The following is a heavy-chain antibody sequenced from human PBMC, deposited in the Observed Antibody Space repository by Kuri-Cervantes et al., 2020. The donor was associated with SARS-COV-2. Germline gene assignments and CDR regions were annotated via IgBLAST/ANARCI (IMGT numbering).Heavy chain of an antibody. V-gene: IGHV3-9*03. CDR1: GFTFDDYA. Sequence: GGSMRLACAAAGFTFDDYAIHWVRQAQGKGLEWVSGISWNSGSIVYADSVKGRFTISRDNAKNSLYLQMNSLRAEDMSLYYCGKGIVAAGVGAFDIWGQGTMVTVSS. CDR3: GKGIVAAGVGAFDI. D-gene: IGHD6-13*01. J-gene: IGHJ3*02. CDR2: ISWNSGSI.